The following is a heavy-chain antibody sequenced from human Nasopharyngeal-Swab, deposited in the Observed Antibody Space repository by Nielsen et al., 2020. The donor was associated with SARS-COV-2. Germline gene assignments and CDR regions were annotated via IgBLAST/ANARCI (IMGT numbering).Heavy chain of an antibody. V-gene: IGHV3-74*01. D-gene: IGHD2-2*01. CDR1: GFTFRSHW. CDR2: ISEDGSIT. J-gene: IGHJ4*02. CDR3: ASQLGHPDS. Sequence: GESLKLSCAASGFTFRSHWMHWVRQAPGKGLVWVSRISEDGSITTYADSVKGRFTISRDNAKNTLFLQMHSLRADDTAIYYCASQLGHPDSWGQGTLVTVSS.